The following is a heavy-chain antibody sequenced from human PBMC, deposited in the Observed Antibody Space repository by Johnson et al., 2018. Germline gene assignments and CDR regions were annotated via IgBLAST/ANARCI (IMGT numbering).Heavy chain of an antibody. CDR2: INSDGSST. Sequence: VQLVESGGGLVQPGGSLRLSCAASGFTFSSYWMHWVRQAPGKGLVWVSRINSDGSSTSYADSVKGRFTISRDNAKNTLYLQMNSLRAEDTAVYYCARATGVGDSSGSYGMDVWGQGTTVTVSS. D-gene: IGHD3-22*01. V-gene: IGHV3-74*02. CDR3: ARATGVGDSSGSYGMDV. CDR1: GFTFSSYW. J-gene: IGHJ6*02.